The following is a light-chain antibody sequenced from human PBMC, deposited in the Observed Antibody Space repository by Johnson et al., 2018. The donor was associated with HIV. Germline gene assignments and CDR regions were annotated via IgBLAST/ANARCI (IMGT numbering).Light chain of an antibody. CDR3: GTWDSSLTSYV. J-gene: IGLJ1*01. Sequence: QSVLTQPPSVSAAPGQKVTISCSGSRSNIGNNYVSWYQQLPGTAPKLLIYDNNKRPSGIPGRFSGSKSGPSATLGITGLQTGDEADYYCGTWDSSLTSYVFGAGTKVTVL. CDR2: DNN. CDR1: RSNIGNNY. V-gene: IGLV1-51*01.